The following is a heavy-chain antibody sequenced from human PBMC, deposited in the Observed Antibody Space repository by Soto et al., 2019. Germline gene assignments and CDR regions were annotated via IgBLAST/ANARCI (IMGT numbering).Heavy chain of an antibody. V-gene: IGHV3-23*01. CDR3: AKETYYDFWSGPSHYYGMDV. D-gene: IGHD3-3*01. CDR1: GFTFSSYA. J-gene: IGHJ6*02. Sequence: GGSLRLSCAASGFTFSSYAMSWVRQAPGKGLEWVSAISGSGGSTYYADSVKGRFTISRDNSKNTLYLQMNSLRAEDTAVYYFAKETYYDFWSGPSHYYGMDVWGQGTTVTVSS. CDR2: ISGSGGST.